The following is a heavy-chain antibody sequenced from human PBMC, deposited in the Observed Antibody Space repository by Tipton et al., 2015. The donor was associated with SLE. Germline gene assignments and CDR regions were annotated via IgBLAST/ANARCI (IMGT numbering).Heavy chain of an antibody. CDR1: GFTFSSYA. D-gene: IGHD3-10*01. Sequence: SLRLSCAASGFTFSSYAMSWVRQAPGKGLEWVSAISGSGGSTYYADSVKGRFTISRDNSKNTLYLQMNSLRAEDTAVYYCAKEGYYGSGTSDAVDIWGQGTMVTVSS. CDR2: ISGSGGST. CDR3: AKEGYYGSGTSDAVDI. J-gene: IGHJ3*02. V-gene: IGHV3-23*01.